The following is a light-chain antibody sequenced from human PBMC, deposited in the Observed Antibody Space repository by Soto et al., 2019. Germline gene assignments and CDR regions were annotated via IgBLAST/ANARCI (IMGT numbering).Light chain of an antibody. CDR1: QSVGSN. Sequence: EIVMTQSPATLSVSPGERATLSCRASQSVGSNLAWYQQKPGQAPRLLIYGASTRATGIPARFSGSGSGTEFTLTISSLQSEDFATYYCQQYNDYPWTFGHGTKVEIK. CDR3: QQYNDYPWT. V-gene: IGKV3-15*01. CDR2: GAS. J-gene: IGKJ1*01.